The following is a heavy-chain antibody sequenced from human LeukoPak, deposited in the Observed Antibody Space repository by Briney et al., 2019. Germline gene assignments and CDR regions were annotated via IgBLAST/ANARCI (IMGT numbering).Heavy chain of an antibody. V-gene: IGHV3-7*01. CDR1: GFTFSDYY. Sequence: PGGSLRLSCAASGFTFSDYYMTWIRQAPGKGLQWVANIKTDGSEKYYVDSVKGRFTISRDNAKNSLYLQMNSLRAEDTAVYYCATYSSLNRREFQYWGQGTPLTVSS. CDR2: IKTDGSEK. J-gene: IGHJ1*01. CDR3: ATYSSLNRREFQY. D-gene: IGHD3-22*01.